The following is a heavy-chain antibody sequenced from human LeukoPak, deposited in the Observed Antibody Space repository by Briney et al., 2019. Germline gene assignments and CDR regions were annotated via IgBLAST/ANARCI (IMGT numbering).Heavy chain of an antibody. J-gene: IGHJ4*02. Sequence: SETLSLTCAVSGGSISSGGYSWSWIRQPPGKGLEWIGYIYHSGSTYYNPSLKSRVTISVDRSKNQFPLKLSSVTAADTAVYYCARAVGTDWGQGTLVTVSS. CDR3: ARAVGTD. V-gene: IGHV4-30-2*01. CDR2: IYHSGST. D-gene: IGHD1-1*01. CDR1: GGSISSGGYS.